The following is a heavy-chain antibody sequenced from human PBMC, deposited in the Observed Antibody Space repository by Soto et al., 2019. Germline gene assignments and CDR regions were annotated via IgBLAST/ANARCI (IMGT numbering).Heavy chain of an antibody. CDR3: AREGFFDILPGYHIKDYGMDV. Sequence: QVQLQESGPGLVKPSETLSLTCTVSGGSVSSGSYYWSWIRQPPGKGLEWIGYIYYSGITNYNPSLKSRVTISVDTSKNQFSLKLSSVTAADTAVYYCAREGFFDILPGYHIKDYGMDVWGQGTTVTVSS. D-gene: IGHD3-9*01. V-gene: IGHV4-61*01. CDR2: IYYSGIT. CDR1: GGSVSSGSYY. J-gene: IGHJ6*02.